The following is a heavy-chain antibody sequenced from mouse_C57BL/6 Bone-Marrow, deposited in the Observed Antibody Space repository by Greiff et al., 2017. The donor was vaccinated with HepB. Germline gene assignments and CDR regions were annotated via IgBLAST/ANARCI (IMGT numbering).Heavy chain of an antibody. D-gene: IGHD1-1*01. CDR2: IYPRSGNT. J-gene: IGHJ2*01. Sequence: QVQLQQSGAELARPGASVKLSCKASGYTFTSYGISWVKQRTGQGLEWIGEIYPRSGNTYYNEKFKGKATLTADKSSSTAYMALRSLTSEDSAVYFCARKEGIYYGSSYYFDYWGQGTTLTVSS. CDR3: ARKEGIYYGSSYYFDY. V-gene: IGHV1-81*01. CDR1: GYTFTSYG.